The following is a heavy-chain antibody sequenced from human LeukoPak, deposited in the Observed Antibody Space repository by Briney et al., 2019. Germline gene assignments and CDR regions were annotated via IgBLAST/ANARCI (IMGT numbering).Heavy chain of an antibody. D-gene: IGHD3-3*01. Sequence: PGGSLRLSCAASGFTFSNAWMRWVRQAPGKGLEWVGRIKSKTDGGTTAYAAPVKGRFTISRDDSKNTLCLQMNSLKTEDTAVYYCSLYDFWSGHDYDMDVWGQGTTVTVSS. V-gene: IGHV3-15*01. CDR2: IKSKTDGGTT. J-gene: IGHJ6*02. CDR3: SLYDFWSGHDYDMDV. CDR1: GFTFSNAW.